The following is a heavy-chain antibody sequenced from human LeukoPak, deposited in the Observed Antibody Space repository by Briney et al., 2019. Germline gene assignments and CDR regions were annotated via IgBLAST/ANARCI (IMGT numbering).Heavy chain of an antibody. Sequence: SETLSLTCTVSGFSVTTDSYCWGWIRQPPGKGLEWIGYDYCGGNTNYDPSLKRRVTISVDTSKNQFSLKLSSVTAADTAVYYCARTMVGATFYFDFWGQGTLVTVSS. J-gene: IGHJ4*02. D-gene: IGHD1-26*01. CDR2: DYCGGNT. CDR3: ARTMVGATFYFDF. CDR1: GFSVTTDSYC. V-gene: IGHV4-61*01.